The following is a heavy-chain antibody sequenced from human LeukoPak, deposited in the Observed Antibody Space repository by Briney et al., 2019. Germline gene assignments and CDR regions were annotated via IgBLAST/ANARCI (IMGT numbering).Heavy chain of an antibody. CDR2: FDPEDGET. V-gene: IGHV1-24*01. CDR3: ATKGKGYSSSLRFQYYYYYYMDV. CDR1: GYTLTELS. Sequence: ASVKVSCKVSGYTLTELSMHWVRQAPGKGLEWMGGFDPEDGETIYAQKFQGRVTMTEDTSTDTAYMELSSLRSEDTAVYYCATKGKGYSSSLRFQYYYYYYMDVWGKGTTVTVSS. D-gene: IGHD6-6*01. J-gene: IGHJ6*03.